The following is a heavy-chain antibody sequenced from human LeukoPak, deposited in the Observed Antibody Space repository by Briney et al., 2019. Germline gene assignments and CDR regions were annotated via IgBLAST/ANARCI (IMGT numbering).Heavy chain of an antibody. CDR1: GFTFSDYY. CDR2: INSGDSTV. CDR3: AREGRSWYSYGTYRHYYYMDV. V-gene: IGHV3-11*01. J-gene: IGHJ6*03. Sequence: GGSLRLFCGASGFTFSDYYMSWIREAPGKGLEWVSYINSGDSTVYYADSVKGRFTISRDNAKNSLYLQMSSLRVEDTAVYYCAREGRSWYSYGTYRHYYYMDVWGKGTTVTVSS. D-gene: IGHD5-18*01.